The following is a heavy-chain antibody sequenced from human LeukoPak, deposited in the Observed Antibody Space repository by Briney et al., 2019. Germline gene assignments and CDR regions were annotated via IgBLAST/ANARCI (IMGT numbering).Heavy chain of an antibody. CDR2: INSDGSST. V-gene: IGHV3-74*01. CDR1: AFTFSSYW. CDR3: ARGSDCIGGCCYSYWYFDL. D-gene: IGHD2-15*01. Sequence: GGSLRLSCAASAFTFSSYWMHWVRQAPGKGLVWVSRINSDGSSTSYADSVKGRFTISRGNAKNTLYLQMNSLRAEDTAMYYCARGSDCIGGCCYSYWYFDLWGRGTLVTVSS. J-gene: IGHJ2*01.